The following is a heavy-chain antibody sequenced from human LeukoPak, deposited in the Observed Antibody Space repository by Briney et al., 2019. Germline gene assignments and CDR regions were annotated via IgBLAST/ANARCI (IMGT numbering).Heavy chain of an antibody. D-gene: IGHD6-13*01. CDR1: GYTFTSYA. J-gene: IGHJ4*02. V-gene: IGHV7-4-1*02. Sequence: AASVKVSCKASGYTFTSYAMNWVRQAPGQGLEWMGWINTNTGNPTYAQGFTGRFVFSLDTSVSTAYLQISSLKAEDTAVYYCARGHGWARSSWYNRHFDYWGQGTLVTVSS. CDR3: ARGHGWARSSWYNRHFDY. CDR2: INTNTGNP.